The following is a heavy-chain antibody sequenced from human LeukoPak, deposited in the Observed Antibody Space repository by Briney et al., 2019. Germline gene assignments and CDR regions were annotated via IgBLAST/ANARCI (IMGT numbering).Heavy chain of an antibody. D-gene: IGHD2-8*01. CDR3: ARLATIMVAFDY. CDR2: IWYDGSNK. J-gene: IGHJ4*02. Sequence: GGSLRLSCAASGFTFSSYGMHWVRQAPGKGLEWVAVIWYDGSNKYYADSVKGRFTISRDNSKNTLYLQMNSLRAEDTAVYYCARLATIMVAFDYWGQGTLVTVSS. CDR1: GFTFSSYG. V-gene: IGHV3-33*01.